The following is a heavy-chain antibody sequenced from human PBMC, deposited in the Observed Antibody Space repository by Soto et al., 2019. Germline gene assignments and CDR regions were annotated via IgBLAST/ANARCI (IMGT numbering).Heavy chain of an antibody. CDR3: ARDQAMVRGAFDY. V-gene: IGHV3-33*01. CDR2: IWYDGSNK. D-gene: IGHD3-10*01. CDR1: GFTFISYG. Sequence: QVQLVESGGGVVQPGRYLRLSCAASGFTFISYGMHWVRQAPGKGLEWVAVIWYDGSNKYYADSVKGRFTISRDNSKNTLYLQMNSLRAEDTAVYYCARDQAMVRGAFDYWGQGTLVTVSS. J-gene: IGHJ4*02.